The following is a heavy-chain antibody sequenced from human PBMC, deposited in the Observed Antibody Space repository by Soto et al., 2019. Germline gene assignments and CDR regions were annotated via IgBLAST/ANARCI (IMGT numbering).Heavy chain of an antibody. CDR2: VYGTGST. J-gene: IGHJ6*02. D-gene: IGHD3-10*01. CDR1: VGSITCYY. CDR3: ARDHISMVRRVIEYHGMDV. Sequence: PSETLCITCAFSVGSITCYYWAWIRQPAGKALEWVGHVYGTGSTHYSPSRKSRVTISVDTSKKQFSLRLKSVTAADTAVYYCARDHISMVRRVIEYHGMDVWGQGITVTVSS. V-gene: IGHV4-4*07.